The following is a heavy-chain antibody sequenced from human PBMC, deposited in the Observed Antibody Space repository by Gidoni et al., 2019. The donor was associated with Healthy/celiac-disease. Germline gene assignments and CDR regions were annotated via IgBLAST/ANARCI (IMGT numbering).Heavy chain of an antibody. CDR1: GGTFSSYA. V-gene: IGHV1-69*09. CDR3: ARDITLLPQQLVPHRPYYYGMDV. CDR2: IIPILGIA. Sequence: QVQLVQSGAEVKKPGSSVKVSCKASGGTFSSYAISWVRQAPGQGLEWMGRIIPILGIANYAQKFQGRVTITADKSTSTAYMALSSLRSEDTAVYYCARDITLLPQQLVPHRPYYYGMDVWGQGTTVTVSS. D-gene: IGHD6-13*01. J-gene: IGHJ6*02.